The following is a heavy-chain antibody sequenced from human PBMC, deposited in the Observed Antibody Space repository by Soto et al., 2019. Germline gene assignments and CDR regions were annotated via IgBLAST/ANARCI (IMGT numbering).Heavy chain of an antibody. CDR3: AKGEVRGIIPSYFDY. CDR2: IYSGGSA. J-gene: IGHJ4*02. V-gene: IGHV4-59*01. Sequence: SETLSLTCNVFPGSIYDYYWSWIRQTPGMRLEWIGFIYSGGSAMYNPSFKSRVIISLETSKNQFSLTLTSLTAADSAMYYCAKGEVRGIIPSYFDYWGLGTLVTVSS. CDR1: PGSIYDYY. D-gene: IGHD3-10*01.